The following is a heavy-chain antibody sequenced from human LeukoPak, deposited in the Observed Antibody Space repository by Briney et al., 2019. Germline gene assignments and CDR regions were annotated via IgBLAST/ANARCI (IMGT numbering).Heavy chain of an antibody. V-gene: IGHV1-3*01. CDR1: GYTFTSYA. D-gene: IGHD2-2*01. CDR2: INAGNGNT. Sequence: ASVKVSCKASGYTFTSYAMHWVRQAPGQRLEWMGWINAGNGNTKYSQKFQGRVTITRDTSASTAYMELSSLRSEDTAVYYCARVGGIVVVPAAPMRGAFDIWGQGTMVTVSS. J-gene: IGHJ3*02. CDR3: ARVGGIVVVPAAPMRGAFDI.